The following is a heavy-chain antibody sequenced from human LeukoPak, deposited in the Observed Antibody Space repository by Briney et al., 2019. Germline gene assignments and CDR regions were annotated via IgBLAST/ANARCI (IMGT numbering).Heavy chain of an antibody. CDR1: GGTFSSYA. Sequence: SVKVSCKASGGTFSSYAISWVRQASGQGLEWMGGIIPIFGTANYAQKFQGRATITADESTSTAYMELSSLRSEDTAVYYCARDPSMVRGENTPYFDYWGQGTLVTVSS. D-gene: IGHD3-10*01. V-gene: IGHV1-69*13. CDR2: IIPIFGTA. CDR3: ARDPSMVRGENTPYFDY. J-gene: IGHJ4*02.